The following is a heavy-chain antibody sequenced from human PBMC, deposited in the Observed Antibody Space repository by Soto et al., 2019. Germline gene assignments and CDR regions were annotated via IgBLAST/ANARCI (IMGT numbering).Heavy chain of an antibody. V-gene: IGHV1-69*01. CDR1: GGTFSSYA. Sequence: QVQLVQSGAEVKKPGSSVKVSCKASGGTFSSYAISWVRQAPGQGLEWMGGIIPIFGTANYAQKFQGRVTITADESTRTAYMELSSLRSEDTAVYYCARDPGDYDYVWGSPQDYWGQGTLVTVSS. D-gene: IGHD3-16*01. J-gene: IGHJ4*02. CDR2: IIPIFGTA. CDR3: ARDPGDYDYVWGSPQDY.